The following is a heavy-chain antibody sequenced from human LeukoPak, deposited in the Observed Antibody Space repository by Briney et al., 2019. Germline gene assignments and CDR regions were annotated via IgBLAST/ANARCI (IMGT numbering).Heavy chain of an antibody. Sequence: PGGSLRLSCAASGFTFSSYAMHWVRQAPGKGLEWVAVISYDGSNKYYADSVKGRFTISRDNSKNTLYLQMNSLRAEDTAVYYCATHGDVYGSGSYYPPPTLDYWGQGTLVTVSS. CDR3: ATHGDVYGSGSYYPPPTLDY. CDR1: GFTFSSYA. J-gene: IGHJ4*02. CDR2: ISYDGSNK. D-gene: IGHD3-10*01. V-gene: IGHV3-30-3*01.